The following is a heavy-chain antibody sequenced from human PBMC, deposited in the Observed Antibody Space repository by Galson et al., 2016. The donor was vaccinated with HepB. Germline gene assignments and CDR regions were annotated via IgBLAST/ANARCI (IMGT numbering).Heavy chain of an antibody. Sequence: SLRLSCAASGFTFSSYAMTWVRQAPGKGLEWVSGISGSGANTYYANAAKGRFTISRDNSNNTLYLQVNSLRAEDTALYFCARYSNSWAPFDSWGQGTLVTVSS. CDR3: ARYSNSWAPFDS. CDR2: ISGSGANT. V-gene: IGHV3-23*01. CDR1: GFTFSSYA. D-gene: IGHD6-13*01. J-gene: IGHJ4*02.